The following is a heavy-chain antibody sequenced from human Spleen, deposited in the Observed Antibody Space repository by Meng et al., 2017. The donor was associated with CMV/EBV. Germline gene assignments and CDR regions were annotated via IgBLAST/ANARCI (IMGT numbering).Heavy chain of an antibody. J-gene: IGHJ6*02. Sequence: SETLSLTCSVSGASISSTSNYWGWIRQPPGKGLEWIGSIYYSGNTYYNPSLKSRATISVDTPKNQFSLTLSSVTAADTAVYYCARIMIYCSSSSCHAGDYYYYGMDVWGQGTTVTVSS. D-gene: IGHD2-2*01. V-gene: IGHV4-39*07. CDR1: GASISSTSNY. CDR2: IYYSGNT. CDR3: ARIMIYCSSSSCHAGDYYYYGMDV.